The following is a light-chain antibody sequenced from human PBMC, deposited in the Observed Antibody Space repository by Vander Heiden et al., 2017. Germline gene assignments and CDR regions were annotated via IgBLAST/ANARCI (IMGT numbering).Light chain of an antibody. V-gene: IGLV1-51*02. J-gene: IGLJ1*01. CDR1: RSHIANNY. CDR2: DNN. Sequence: QSVLTQPPSVSPAPGQRVTISCAGSRSHIANNYVSSSQPLPGPAPNLLIYDNNNRPSGIPDRFSGSKSGTSATLAITGLQAGEEADYYCDTQDSSLSGCVFGTGTKLTVL. CDR3: DTQDSSLSGCV.